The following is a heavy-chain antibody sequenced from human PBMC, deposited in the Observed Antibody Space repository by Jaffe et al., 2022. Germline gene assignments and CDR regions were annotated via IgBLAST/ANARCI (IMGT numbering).Heavy chain of an antibody. CDR2: ISSSSSYI. V-gene: IGHV3-21*01. CDR3: ARDLDDPFTMVQGVIMGYYYYMDV. D-gene: IGHD3-10*01. Sequence: EVQLVESGGGLVKPGGSLRLSCAASGFTFSSYSMNWVRQAPGKGLEWVSSISSSSSYIYYADSVKGRFTISRDNAKNSLYLQMNSLRAEDTAVYYCARDLDDPFTMVQGVIMGYYYYMDVWGKGTTVTVSS. J-gene: IGHJ6*03. CDR1: GFTFSSYS.